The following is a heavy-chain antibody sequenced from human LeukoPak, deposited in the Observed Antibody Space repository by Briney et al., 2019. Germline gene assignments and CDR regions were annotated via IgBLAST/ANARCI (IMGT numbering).Heavy chain of an antibody. CDR2: INPSGGST. Sequence: GASVKVSCKASGYTFTSYYMHWVRQAPGQGLEWMGIINPSGGSTSYAQKFQGRVTMTRDMSTSTVYMELSSLRSEDTAVYYCARDLSQYYYDSSGSCDYWGQGTLVTVSS. D-gene: IGHD3-22*01. CDR1: GYTFTSYY. CDR3: ARDLSQYYYDSSGSCDY. V-gene: IGHV1-46*01. J-gene: IGHJ4*02.